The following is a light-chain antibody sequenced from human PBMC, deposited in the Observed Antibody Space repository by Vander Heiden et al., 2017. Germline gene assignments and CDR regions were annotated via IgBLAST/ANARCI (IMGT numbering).Light chain of an antibody. CDR3: QQYDNYPLT. CDR2: GAS. Sequence: DIQMTQSPPTLSASVGDRVTITCRASQSITTWLAWYRQKAGKAPQVLIYGASTLESGISSRFSGSGSGTEFTLTISNLQPEDLGTYYCQQYDNYPLTFGGGTKVEIK. J-gene: IGKJ4*01. CDR1: QSITTW. V-gene: IGKV1-5*03.